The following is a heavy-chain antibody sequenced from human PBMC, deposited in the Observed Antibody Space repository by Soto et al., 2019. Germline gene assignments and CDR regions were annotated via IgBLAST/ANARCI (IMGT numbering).Heavy chain of an antibody. Sequence: ASVKVSCKASGYNFIGQYIHWVRQAPGQGLEWMGIINPSGGSTTYAQKFQGRVVMTSDASTSTVYVELSSLTSEDTAIYYCASGSRDCSGGSCYSHWGQGTLVTVSS. D-gene: IGHD2-15*01. J-gene: IGHJ4*02. CDR3: ASGSRDCSGGSCYSH. CDR2: INPSGGST. V-gene: IGHV1-46*01. CDR1: GYNFIGQY.